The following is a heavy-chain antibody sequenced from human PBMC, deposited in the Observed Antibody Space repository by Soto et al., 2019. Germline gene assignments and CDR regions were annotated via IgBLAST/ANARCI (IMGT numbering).Heavy chain of an antibody. CDR3: ARVSYLRYYDYVWGSYRHSEVFDY. CDR1: GFTFSSYW. V-gene: IGHV3-74*01. Sequence: GGSLRLSCAASGFTFSSYWMHWVRQAPGKGLVWVSRINSDGSSTSYADSVKGRFTISRDNAKNTLYLQMNSLRAEDTAVYYCARVSYLRYYDYVWGSYRHSEVFDYWGQGTLVTVSS. CDR2: INSDGSST. J-gene: IGHJ4*02. D-gene: IGHD3-16*02.